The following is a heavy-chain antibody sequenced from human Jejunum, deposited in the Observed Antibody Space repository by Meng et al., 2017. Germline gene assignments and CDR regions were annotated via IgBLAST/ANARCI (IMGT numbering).Heavy chain of an antibody. J-gene: IGHJ4*02. CDR2: IYPDDSKT. CDR3: ARFGGATFASATFDY. D-gene: IGHD3-10*01. CDR1: GYDFWGYW. Sequence: GESLKISCKASGYDFWGYWIGWVRQVPGKGLEYMGIIYPDDSKTRYSPSFQDQVIISADKSINIAYLQLNTLKASDTAMYYCARFGGATFASATFDYWGQGTLVTVSS. V-gene: IGHV5-51*01.